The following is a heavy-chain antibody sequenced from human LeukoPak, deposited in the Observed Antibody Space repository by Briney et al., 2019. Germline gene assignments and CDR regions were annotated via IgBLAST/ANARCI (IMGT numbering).Heavy chain of an antibody. CDR3: ARQATTVTTGGY. D-gene: IGHD4-17*01. J-gene: IGHJ4*02. CDR2: IYPGDSDT. CDR1: GYIFTNYW. Sequence: GESPKISCKGSGYIFTNYWIGWVRQMPGYGLEWMGTIYPGDSDTRYSPSFQGQVTISIDKSISTAYLQWSSLKASDTAMYYCARQATTVTTGGYWGQGTQVTVSS. V-gene: IGHV5-51*01.